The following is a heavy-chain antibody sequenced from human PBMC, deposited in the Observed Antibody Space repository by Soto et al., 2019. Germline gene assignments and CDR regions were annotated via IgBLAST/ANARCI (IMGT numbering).Heavy chain of an antibody. J-gene: IGHJ3*02. V-gene: IGHV1-18*04. D-gene: IGHD2-15*01. CDR2: ISAYNGNT. CDR1: GYTCTSYG. Sequence: QVQLVQTGAEVKKPGASVKVSCKASGYTCTSYGISWVRQAPGQGLEWMGWISAYNGNTHYTQKLQGKVNMTTETSTNTAYMEMRILRSNDTAVYYCARSWMVVAATRGAFDIWGQGTMVTVSS. CDR3: ARSWMVVAATRGAFDI.